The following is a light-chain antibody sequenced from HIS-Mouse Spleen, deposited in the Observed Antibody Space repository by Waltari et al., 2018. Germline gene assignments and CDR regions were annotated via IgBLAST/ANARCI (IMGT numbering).Light chain of an antibody. CDR1: LSVLYSSNNKIY. J-gene: IGKJ2*01. V-gene: IGKV4-1*01. CDR2: RAS. CDR3: QQYYSNPYT. Sequence: DILMSQSPHSLAVSLRERATTNCKSSLSVLYSSNNKIYLAWYQQKPGQPPKLLIYRASTRETGVPERFSGSGSGTDFTLTISSLQAEDVAVYYCQQYYSNPYTFGQGTKLEIK.